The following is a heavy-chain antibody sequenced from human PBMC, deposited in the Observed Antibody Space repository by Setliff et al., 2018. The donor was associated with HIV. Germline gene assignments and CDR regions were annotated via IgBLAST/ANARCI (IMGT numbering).Heavy chain of an antibody. Sequence: SETLSLTCALYGGSFSDYYWSWIRQPPGMGLEWIGEVNRGRRTNYNSSLKSRVTISIDTSRNQFSLTVRSVTATDTAVYYCARHLWFYYVAESYGYFDYWGQGSLVTVSS. CDR3: ARHLWFYYVAESYGYFDY. CDR1: GGSFSDYY. D-gene: IGHD3-10*01. CDR2: VNRGRRT. J-gene: IGHJ4*02. V-gene: IGHV4-34*01.